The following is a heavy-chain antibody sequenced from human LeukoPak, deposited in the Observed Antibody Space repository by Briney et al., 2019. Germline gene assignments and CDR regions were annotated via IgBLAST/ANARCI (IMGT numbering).Heavy chain of an antibody. CDR3: ARGIAAAGPYFDY. V-gene: IGHV4-30-4*08. J-gene: IGHJ4*02. D-gene: IGHD6-13*01. CDR2: IYYSGST. Sequence: SWIRQPPGKGLEWIGYIYYSGSTYYNLSLKSRVTISVDTSKNQFSLKLSSVTAADTAVYYCARGIAAAGPYFDYWGQGTLVTVSS.